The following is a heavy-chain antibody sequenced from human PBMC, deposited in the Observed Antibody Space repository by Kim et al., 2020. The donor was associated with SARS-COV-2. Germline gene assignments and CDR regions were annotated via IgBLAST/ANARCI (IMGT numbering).Heavy chain of an antibody. CDR1: GGTFSSYA. Sequence: SVKVSCKASGGTFSSYAISWVRQAPGQGLEWMGGIIPIFGTANYAQKFQGRVTITADESTSTAYMELSSLRSEDTAVYYCARELDSFSSSWYKGAFDIWGQGTMVTVSS. D-gene: IGHD6-13*01. CDR2: IIPIFGTA. J-gene: IGHJ3*02. V-gene: IGHV1-69*13. CDR3: ARELDSFSSSWYKGAFDI.